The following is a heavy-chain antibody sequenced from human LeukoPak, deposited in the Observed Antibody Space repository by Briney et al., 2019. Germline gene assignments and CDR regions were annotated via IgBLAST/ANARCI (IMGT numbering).Heavy chain of an antibody. Sequence: GGSLRLSCAASGFTFSSYAMSWVRQAPGKGLEGVSAISGSGGSTYYADSVKGRFTISRDNSKNTLYLQMNSLRAEDTAVYYCAKDDYGSGSYLDYWGQGTLVTVSS. J-gene: IGHJ4*02. D-gene: IGHD3-10*01. V-gene: IGHV3-23*01. CDR1: GFTFSSYA. CDR2: ISGSGGST. CDR3: AKDDYGSGSYLDY.